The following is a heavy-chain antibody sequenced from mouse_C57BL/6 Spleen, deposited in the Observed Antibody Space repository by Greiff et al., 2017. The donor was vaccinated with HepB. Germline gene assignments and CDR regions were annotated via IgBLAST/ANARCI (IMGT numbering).Heavy chain of an antibody. V-gene: IGHV10-1*01. CDR3: VRHPDGYYVYFDY. J-gene: IGHJ2*01. D-gene: IGHD2-3*01. CDR1: GFSFNTYA. Sequence: DVMLVESGGGLVQPKGSLKLSCAASGFSFNTYAMNWVRQAPGKGLVWVARIRSKSNNYATYYADSVKDRFTISRDDSESMLYLQMNNLKTEDTAMYYCVRHPDGYYVYFDYWGQGTTLTVSS. CDR2: IRSKSNNYAT.